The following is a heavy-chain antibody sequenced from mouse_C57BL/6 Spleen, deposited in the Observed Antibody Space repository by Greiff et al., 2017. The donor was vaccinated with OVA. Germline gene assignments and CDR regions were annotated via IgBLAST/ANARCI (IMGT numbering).Heavy chain of an antibody. Sequence: VKLLESGAELARPGASVKMSCKASGYTFTSYTMHWVKQRPGQGLEWIGYINPSSGYTKYNQKFKDKATLTADKSSSTAYMQLSSLTSEDSAVYYCAREGDDPYFDYWGQGTTLTVSS. J-gene: IGHJ2*01. CDR2: INPSSGYT. CDR3: AREGDDPYFDY. V-gene: IGHV1-4*01. D-gene: IGHD2-3*01. CDR1: GYTFTSYT.